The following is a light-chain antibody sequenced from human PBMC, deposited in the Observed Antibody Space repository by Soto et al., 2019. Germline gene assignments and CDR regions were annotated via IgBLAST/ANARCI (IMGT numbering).Light chain of an antibody. Sequence: EVVFTRCXATLCXXPXXXXGLXXRASQSLSSYLAWYRQKPGQAPRLLIYDTSNRATGIPARFSGSGSGTDFTLTISSLEPEDFAVYYCQQYDDSPRTFGGGTKVDIK. CDR3: QQYDDSPRT. V-gene: IGKV3-11*01. CDR1: QSLSSY. CDR2: DTS. J-gene: IGKJ4*01.